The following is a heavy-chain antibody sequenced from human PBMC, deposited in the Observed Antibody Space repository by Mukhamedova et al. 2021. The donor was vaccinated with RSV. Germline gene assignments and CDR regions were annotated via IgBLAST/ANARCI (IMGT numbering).Heavy chain of an antibody. Sequence: QWYQRRVTITADESTSTAYMELSSLRSEDTAAYYCARTQDAFDIWGQGTMVTVSS. V-gene: IGHV1-69*01. J-gene: IGHJ3*02. CDR3: ARTQDAFDI.